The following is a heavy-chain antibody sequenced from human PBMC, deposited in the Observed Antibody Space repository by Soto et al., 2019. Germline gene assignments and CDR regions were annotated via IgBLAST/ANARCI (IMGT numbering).Heavy chain of an antibody. J-gene: IGHJ4*02. CDR2: IRSKVNNLET. D-gene: IGHD3-16*01. CDR3: TRLITPLDY. CDR1: GVTFSDST. Sequence: GGPQRLSCAASGVTFSDSTMHWVRQTSGRGLEWLGRIRSKVNNLETVYAASVKGRFTISRDDSKNTAYLQMNSLKTEDTAVYYCTRLITPLDYWGRGTLVTVSS. V-gene: IGHV3-73*01.